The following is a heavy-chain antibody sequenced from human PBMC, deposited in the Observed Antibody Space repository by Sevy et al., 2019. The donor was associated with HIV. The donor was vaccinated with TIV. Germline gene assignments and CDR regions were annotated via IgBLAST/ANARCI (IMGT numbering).Heavy chain of an antibody. Sequence: GGSLRLSCAASGFTFSSYAMHWVRQAPDKGLECVAVIWYDGSNKYYADSVKGRFTISRDNSKNTLFLQINSLRAEDTAVYYCAKASRGYSSGWYYYYYYYMDVWGKGTTVTVSS. CDR3: AKASRGYSSGWYYYYYYYMDV. V-gene: IGHV3-33*06. J-gene: IGHJ6*03. D-gene: IGHD6-19*01. CDR2: IWYDGSNK. CDR1: GFTFSSYA.